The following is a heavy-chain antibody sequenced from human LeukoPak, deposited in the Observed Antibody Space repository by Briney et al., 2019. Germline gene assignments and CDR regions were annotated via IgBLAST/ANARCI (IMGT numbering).Heavy chain of an antibody. J-gene: IGHJ4*02. CDR2: ISSSSSYI. CDR1: GFTFSSYS. CDR3: ARGSRFGSSHPFDY. Sequence: PGGSLRLSCAASGFTFSSYSMNWVRQAPGKGLEWVSSISSSSSYIYYADSVKGRFTISRDDAKNSLYLQMNSLRAEDTAVYYCARGSRFGSSHPFDYWGQGTLVTVSS. V-gene: IGHV3-21*01. D-gene: IGHD6-6*01.